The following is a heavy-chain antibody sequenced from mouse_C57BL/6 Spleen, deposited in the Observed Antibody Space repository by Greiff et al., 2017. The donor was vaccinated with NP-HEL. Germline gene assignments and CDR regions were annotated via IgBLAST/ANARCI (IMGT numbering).Heavy chain of an antibody. Sequence: EVHLVESGGGLVKPGGSLKLSCAASGFTFSDYGMHWVRQAPEKGLEWVAYISSGSSTIYYADTVKGRCTISRDNAKNTLFLQMTSLRSEDTAMYYCARDFITTVVATDYAMDYWGQGTSVTVSS. J-gene: IGHJ4*01. D-gene: IGHD1-1*01. V-gene: IGHV5-17*01. CDR3: ARDFITTVVATDYAMDY. CDR1: GFTFSDYG. CDR2: ISSGSSTI.